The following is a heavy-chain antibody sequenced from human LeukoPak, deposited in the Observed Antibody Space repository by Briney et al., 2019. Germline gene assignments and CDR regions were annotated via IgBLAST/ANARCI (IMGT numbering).Heavy chain of an antibody. D-gene: IGHD3-22*01. V-gene: IGHV1-69*04. CDR1: GGTFSSYA. CDR3: ASMFYYDSSGLQRQGPT. CDR2: IIPILGIA. J-gene: IGHJ5*02. Sequence: GASVKVSCKASGGTFSSYAISWVRQAPGQGLEWMGRIIPILGIANYAQKFQGRVTITADKSTSTAYMELSSLRSEDTAVYYCASMFYYDSSGLQRQGPTWGQGTLVTVSS.